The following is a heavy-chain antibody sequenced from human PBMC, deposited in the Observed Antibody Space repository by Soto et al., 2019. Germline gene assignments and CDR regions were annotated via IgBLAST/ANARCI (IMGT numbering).Heavy chain of an antibody. CDR1: GFTFSSYD. CDR3: ARMFRGVKGGYGMYV. D-gene: IGHD3-10*01. V-gene: IGHV3-13*05. CDR2: IGTAGDP. Sequence: EVQLVESGGGLVQPGGSLRLSCEASGFTFSSYDMHWVRQAPGKGLEWVSAIGTAGDPYYPGSVKDRLTISRENAKNSLNLPRNSLIAGDTAVYYCARMFRGVKGGYGMYVWGQGTTVTVSS. J-gene: IGHJ6*02.